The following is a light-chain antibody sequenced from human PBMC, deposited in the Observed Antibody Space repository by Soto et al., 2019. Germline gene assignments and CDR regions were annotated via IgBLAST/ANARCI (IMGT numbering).Light chain of an antibody. J-gene: IGKJ1*01. CDR1: QSISSW. Sequence: DIQMTQSPSTLSASVGDRVTITCRASQSISSWLAWYQQKPGKAPKLLIYDASSLESGVPSRFSGSGSGTEFTLNISSLKPDDFATYYCQHYNSYSEAFGQGTKV. CDR2: DAS. CDR3: QHYNSYSEA. V-gene: IGKV1-5*01.